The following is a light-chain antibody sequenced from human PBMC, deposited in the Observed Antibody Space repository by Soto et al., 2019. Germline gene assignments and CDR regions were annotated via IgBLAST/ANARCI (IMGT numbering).Light chain of an antibody. CDR3: CSCTSNTSYV. CDR2: DVS. J-gene: IGLJ1*01. Sequence: QSALTQPASVSGSPGQSITISCTGTSSDIGGYNYVSWYQQLPGKAPKLLIHDVSNRPSGVSHRFSGSKSGNTASLTISGLQAEDEADYSCCSCTSNTSYVFGTGPKLTVL. V-gene: IGLV2-14*01. CDR1: SSDIGGYNY.